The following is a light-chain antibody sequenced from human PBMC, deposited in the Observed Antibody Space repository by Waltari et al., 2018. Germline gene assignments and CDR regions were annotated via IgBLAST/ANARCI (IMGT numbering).Light chain of an antibody. CDR1: QSHLSSDGNTY. Sequence: DAVLTQSPLSLPVTLGQPASISCRSSQSHLSSDGNTYLSWFQPRPGQSPRRLIFKVFNRDSGVPDRFSGSGSGTDFTLKISRVEAEDVGDYYCMQLTQWPWTFGQGTKVEIK. CDR2: KVF. J-gene: IGKJ1*01. V-gene: IGKV2-30*01. CDR3: MQLTQWPWT.